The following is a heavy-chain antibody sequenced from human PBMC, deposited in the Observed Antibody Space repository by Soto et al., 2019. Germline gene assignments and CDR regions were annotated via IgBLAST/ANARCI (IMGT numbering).Heavy chain of an antibody. J-gene: IGHJ4*02. CDR2: INPNSGGT. V-gene: IGHV1-2*02. CDR3: ARDRYDSSGYYAAVDY. CDR1: GYTFTGYY. D-gene: IGHD3-22*01. Sequence: GASVKVSCKASGYTFTGYYMHWVRQAPGQGLEWMGWINPNSGGTNYAQKFQGRVTMTRDTSISTAYMELSRLRSDDTAVYYCARDRYDSSGYYAAVDYWGQGTLVTVSS.